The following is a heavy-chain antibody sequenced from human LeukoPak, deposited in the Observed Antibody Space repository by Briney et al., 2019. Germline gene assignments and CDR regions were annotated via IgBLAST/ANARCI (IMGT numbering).Heavy chain of an antibody. CDR2: IYYSGNT. J-gene: IGHJ4*02. D-gene: IGHD3-22*01. Sequence: KTSETLSLTCTVSDGSISTYYWNWIRQPPGKGLEWIGYIYYSGNTNYNPSLKSRLTISIDTSKNQFSLTLRSVTAADTAVYYCARETHYYYDTSGHYDGWGQGTLVTVSS. V-gene: IGHV4-59*01. CDR3: ARETHYYYDTSGHYDG. CDR1: DGSISTYY.